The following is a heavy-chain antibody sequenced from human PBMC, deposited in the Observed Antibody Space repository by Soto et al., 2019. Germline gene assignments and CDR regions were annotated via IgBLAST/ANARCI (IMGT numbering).Heavy chain of an antibody. Sequence: PWGSLRLSCAASGFTFSSYGMHWVRQAPGKGLEWVAVIWYDGSNKYYADSVKGRFTISRDNSKNTLYLQMNSLRAEDTAVYYCARDSRDFWSGYSYYYGMDVWGQGTTVTVSS. CDR2: IWYDGSNK. CDR1: GFTFSSYG. J-gene: IGHJ6*02. CDR3: ARDSRDFWSGYSYYYGMDV. D-gene: IGHD3-3*01. V-gene: IGHV3-33*01.